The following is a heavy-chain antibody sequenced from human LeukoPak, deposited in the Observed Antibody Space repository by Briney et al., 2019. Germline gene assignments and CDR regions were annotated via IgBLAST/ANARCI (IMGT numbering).Heavy chain of an antibody. CDR3: ATGLQYGLWGVPYFYYMHA. V-gene: IGHV1-18*01. Sequence: ASVKVSCKASGYTFTSYGISWVRQAPGQGLEWMGWINAYNGNTNYAQKLQGRVTMTTDTSTSTAYMELRSLRSDDTAVYYCATGLQYGLWGVPYFYYMHAWGKGTTVTVSS. J-gene: IGHJ6*03. CDR1: GYTFTSYG. CDR2: INAYNGNT. D-gene: IGHD3-10*01.